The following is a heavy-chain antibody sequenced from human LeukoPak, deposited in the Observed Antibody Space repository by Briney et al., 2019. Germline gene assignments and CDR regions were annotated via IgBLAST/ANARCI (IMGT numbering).Heavy chain of an antibody. V-gene: IGHV3-23*01. J-gene: IGHJ4*02. D-gene: IGHD3-3*01. CDR3: AKSGSYDFWSGYFDY. Sequence: GGSLRLSCAASGFTFSSYAMSWVRQAPGKGLEWVSAISGSGGSTYYADSVKGRFTISRDNAKNSLYLQMNSLRAEDMALYYCAKSGSYDFWSGYFDYWGQGTLVTVSS. CDR1: GFTFSSYA. CDR2: ISGSGGST.